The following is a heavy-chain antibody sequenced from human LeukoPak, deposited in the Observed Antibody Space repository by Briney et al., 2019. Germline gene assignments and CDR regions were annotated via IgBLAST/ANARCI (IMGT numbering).Heavy chain of an antibody. CDR2: IKQDGSEK. J-gene: IGHJ5*02. V-gene: IGHV3-7*01. CDR3: ARDRYCSSTSCSFDP. CDR1: GFTFSSYW. Sequence: PGGSLRLSCAASGFTFSSYWMSWVRQAPGKGLEWVANIKQDGSEKYYVGSVKGRFTISRDNAKNSLYLQMNSLRAEDTAVYYCARDRYCSSTSCSFDPWGQGTLVTVS. D-gene: IGHD2-2*01.